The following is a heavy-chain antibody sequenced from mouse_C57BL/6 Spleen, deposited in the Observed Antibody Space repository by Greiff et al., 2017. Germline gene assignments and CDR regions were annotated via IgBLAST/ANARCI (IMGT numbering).Heavy chain of an antibody. D-gene: IGHD1-1*01. CDR2: ISYDGSN. Sequence: ESGPGLVKPSQSLSLTCSVTGYSITSGYYWNWIRQFPGNKLEWMGYISYDGSNNYNPSLKNRISITRDTSKNQFFLKLNSVTTEDTATYYCARDGSHAMDYWGQGTSVTVSS. J-gene: IGHJ4*01. CDR3: ARDGSHAMDY. CDR1: GYSITSGYY. V-gene: IGHV3-6*01.